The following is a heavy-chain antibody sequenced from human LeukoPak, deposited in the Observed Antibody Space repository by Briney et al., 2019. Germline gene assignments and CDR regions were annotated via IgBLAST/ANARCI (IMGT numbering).Heavy chain of an antibody. D-gene: IGHD3-10*01. CDR1: GFTFSSYA. V-gene: IGHV3-23*01. J-gene: IGHJ4*02. CDR3: ARDLIVNGGGGY. Sequence: GGSLRLSCAASGFTFSSYAMSWVRQAPGKGLEWVSAISGSGGSTYYADSVKGRFTISRDNSKNTLYLQMNSLRAEDTAVYYCARDLIVNGGGGYWGQGTLVTVSS. CDR2: ISGSGGST.